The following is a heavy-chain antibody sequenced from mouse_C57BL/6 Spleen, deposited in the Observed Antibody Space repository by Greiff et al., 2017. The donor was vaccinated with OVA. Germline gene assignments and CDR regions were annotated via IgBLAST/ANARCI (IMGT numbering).Heavy chain of an antibody. J-gene: IGHJ1*03. CDR2: INPNNGGT. V-gene: IGHV1-18*01. CDR3: ASRGYGSREGWYFDV. CDR1: GYTFTDYN. D-gene: IGHD1-1*01. Sequence: VHVKQSGPELVKPGASVKIPCKASGYTFTDYNMDWVKQSHGKSLEWIGDINPNNGGTIYNQKFKGKATLTVDKSSSTAYMQLRSLTSEDTAVYYCASRGYGSREGWYFDVWGTGTTVTVSS.